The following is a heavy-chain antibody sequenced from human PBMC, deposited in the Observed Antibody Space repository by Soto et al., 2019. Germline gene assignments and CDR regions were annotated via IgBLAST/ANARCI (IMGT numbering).Heavy chain of an antibody. J-gene: IGHJ4*02. V-gene: IGHV4-61*01. CDR2: IYYSGSS. Sequence: VQLQESGPGLVKPSETLSLTCTVSGGSVSSGSYYWSWIRQPPGKGLEWIGYIYYSGSSNFNPSLKSRVTISVDTSKNQFSMKLSSVTAADTAVYYCARVRSSGDSLGYWGQGTLVTVPS. CDR1: GGSVSSGSYY. D-gene: IGHD3-22*01. CDR3: ARVRSSGDSLGY.